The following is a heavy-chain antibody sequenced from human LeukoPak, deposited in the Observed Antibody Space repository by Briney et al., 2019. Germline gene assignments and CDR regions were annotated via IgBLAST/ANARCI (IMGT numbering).Heavy chain of an antibody. J-gene: IGHJ6*03. CDR2: INAGNGNT. V-gene: IGHV1-3*01. CDR3: ARADPHYYYMDV. Sequence: ASVKVSCKASGYTFTSYAMHWVRQAPGQRLEWMGWINAGNGNTKYSQKFQGRVTITRDTSASTAYMELSSLRSEDTAVYYCARADPHYYYMDVWGKGTTVTVSS. CDR1: GYTFTSYA.